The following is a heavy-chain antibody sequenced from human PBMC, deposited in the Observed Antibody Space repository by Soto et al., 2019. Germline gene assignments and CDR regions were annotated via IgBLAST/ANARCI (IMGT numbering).Heavy chain of an antibody. D-gene: IGHD1-26*01. V-gene: IGHV3-23*01. Sequence: EVQLLESGGGLVQPGGSLRLSCAASGFTFSSYAMSWVRQAPGKGLEWVSAISGSGGSTYYADSVKGRFTISRDNSKTTLYLQMNSLRAEDTAVYYCAKCPGAGGSYDGLYFDYWGQGTLVTVSS. CDR2: ISGSGGST. J-gene: IGHJ4*02. CDR3: AKCPGAGGSYDGLYFDY. CDR1: GFTFSSYA.